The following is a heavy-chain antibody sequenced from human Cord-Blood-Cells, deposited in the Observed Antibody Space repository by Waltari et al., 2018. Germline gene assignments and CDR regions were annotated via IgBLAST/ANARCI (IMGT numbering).Heavy chain of an antibody. CDR2: TRNKANSYTT. CDR3: VGTTRGY. V-gene: IGHV3-72*01. D-gene: IGHD1-26*01. CDR1: GFTFSDRY. Sequence: EVQLVESVCGLVQPAWSLRPSCAASGFTFSDRYMDWVRQAPGKGLEWVGHTRNKANSYTTEYAASVKGRFTISRDDSKNSLYLQMNSLKTEDTAVYYCVGTTRGYWGQGTLVTVSS. J-gene: IGHJ4*02.